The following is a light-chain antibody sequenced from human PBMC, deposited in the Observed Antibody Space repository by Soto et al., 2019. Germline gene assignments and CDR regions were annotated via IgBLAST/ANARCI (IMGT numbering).Light chain of an antibody. CDR1: SSDVGGNNY. Sequence: QSALTQPASVSGSPGQSITISCTRTSSDVGGNNYVSWYQQHPGKAPKLMIYEVSNRPSGVSNRFSGSKSGNTASLTIFGLQAEDDADYYCSSYTSSSPYVFGTGTKLTVL. V-gene: IGLV2-14*01. CDR2: EVS. CDR3: SSYTSSSPYV. J-gene: IGLJ1*01.